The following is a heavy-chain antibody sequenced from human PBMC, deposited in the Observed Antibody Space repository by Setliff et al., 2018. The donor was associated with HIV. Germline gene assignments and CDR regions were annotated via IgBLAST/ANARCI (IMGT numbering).Heavy chain of an antibody. CDR1: GGSISSGNYY. CDR3: ARDRDIVVVPASPQGYYYYMDV. V-gene: IGHV4-61*02. CDR2: IYSSGST. D-gene: IGHD2-2*01. Sequence: SETLSLTCTVSGGSISSGNYYWSWIRQPAGKGLEWIGRIYSSGSTNYNPSLKSRVTISINTSKNQFSLKLSSVTAADTAVYYCARDRDIVVVPASPQGYYYYMDVWGKGTTVTVAS. J-gene: IGHJ6*03.